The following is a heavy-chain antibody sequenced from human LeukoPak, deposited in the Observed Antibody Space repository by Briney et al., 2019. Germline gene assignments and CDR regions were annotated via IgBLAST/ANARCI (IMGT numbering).Heavy chain of an antibody. CDR2: ISGSGGST. Sequence: GVSLRLSCAASGFTFSSYAMSCVRQAPGKGLVWVSAISGSGGSTYYADSVKGRFTISRDNSKNTLYLQMNRLRAEDTDVYYCAKSTTKAHYYDSSGYPYWGQGTLVTVSS. V-gene: IGHV3-23*01. CDR3: AKSTTKAHYYDSSGYPY. CDR1: GFTFSSYA. D-gene: IGHD3-22*01. J-gene: IGHJ4*02.